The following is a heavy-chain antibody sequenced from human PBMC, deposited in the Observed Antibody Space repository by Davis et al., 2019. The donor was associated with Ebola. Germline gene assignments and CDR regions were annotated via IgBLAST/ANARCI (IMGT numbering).Heavy chain of an antibody. V-gene: IGHV3-69-1*01. CDR2: IVGSGKT. J-gene: IGHJ5*02. Sequence: GESLKISCVASGFTFSNFAFVWVRQTPGRGLEWVSTIVGSGKTYYADSVKGRFTISGDSASNSLYLQMNSLRVEDTAVYYCARAFYDSSGYHWFDPWGQGTLVTVSS. CDR3: ARAFYDSSGYHWFDP. D-gene: IGHD3-22*01. CDR1: GFTFSNFA.